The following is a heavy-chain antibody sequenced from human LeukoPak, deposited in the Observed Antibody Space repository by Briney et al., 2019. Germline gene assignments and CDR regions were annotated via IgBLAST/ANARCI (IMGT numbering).Heavy chain of an antibody. V-gene: IGHV4-30-2*01. D-gene: IGHD4-17*01. CDR2: IYHSGST. CDR3: ARARMTTGFSWFDP. J-gene: IGHJ5*02. CDR1: GGSISSGGYS. Sequence: PSETLSLTCAVSGGSISSGGYSWSWIRQPPGKGLEWIGYIYHSGSTYYNPSLKSRVTISVDRSKNQFSLKLSSVTAADTAVYYCARARMTTGFSWFDPWGQGTLVTVSS.